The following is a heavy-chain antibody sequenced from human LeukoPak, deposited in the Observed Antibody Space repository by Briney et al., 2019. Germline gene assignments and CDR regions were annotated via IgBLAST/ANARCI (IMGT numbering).Heavy chain of an antibody. Sequence: KPSETLSLTCTVSGGSISSYYWSWIRQPPGKGLEWIGYIYYSGSTNYNPSLKSRVTISVDTSKNQFSLKLSSVTAADTAVYYCARRGGARSAAGFDYWGQGTLVTVSS. J-gene: IGHJ4*02. D-gene: IGHD6-13*01. CDR1: GGSISSYY. CDR3: ARRGGARSAAGFDY. V-gene: IGHV4-59*08. CDR2: IYYSGST.